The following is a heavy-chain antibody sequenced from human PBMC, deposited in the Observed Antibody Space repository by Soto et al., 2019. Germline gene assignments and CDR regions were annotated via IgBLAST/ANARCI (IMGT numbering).Heavy chain of an antibody. J-gene: IGHJ6*02. CDR1: GGSISSGDHY. V-gene: IGHV4-30-4*01. D-gene: IGHD5-18*01. Sequence: PSETLSLTCTVSGGSISSGDHYWGWIRQPPGKGQEWIGYIYYSGTTYYNPSLKSRVTISVDTSENQFSLKVNSVTAADTAVYYCARALIQLWPHYYYGMDVWGQGTTVTVSS. CDR3: ARALIQLWPHYYYGMDV. CDR2: IYYSGTT.